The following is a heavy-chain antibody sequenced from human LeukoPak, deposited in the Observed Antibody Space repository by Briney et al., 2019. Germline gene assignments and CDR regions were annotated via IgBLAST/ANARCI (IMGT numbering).Heavy chain of an antibody. CDR2: SNAGNGNT. V-gene: IGHV1-3*01. CDR3: AREGYCSGGSCYSRWFDP. CDR1: GYTFTSYA. D-gene: IGHD2-15*01. J-gene: IGHJ5*02. Sequence: ASVKVSCKASGYTFTSYAMHWVRQAPGQRLEWMGWSNAGNGNTKYSQKFQGRVTITRDTSASTAYMELSSLRSEDTAVYYCAREGYCSGGSCYSRWFDPWGQGTLVTVSS.